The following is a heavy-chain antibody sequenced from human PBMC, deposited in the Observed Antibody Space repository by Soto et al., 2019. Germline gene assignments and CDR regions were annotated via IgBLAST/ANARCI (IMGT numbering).Heavy chain of an antibody. D-gene: IGHD3-10*01. J-gene: IGHJ6*02. CDR1: GDSVSSNSAA. CDR3: ARSAYYYGSGNSFYYNGMDV. CDR2: TYYRSKWYN. V-gene: IGHV6-1*01. Sequence: PSQTLSLTCAISGDSVSSNSAAWNWIRQSPSRGLEWLGRTYYRSKWYNDYAVSVKSRITINPDTSKNQFSLQLNSVTPEDTAVYFCARSAYYYGSGNSFYYNGMDVWGQGTTVTVSS.